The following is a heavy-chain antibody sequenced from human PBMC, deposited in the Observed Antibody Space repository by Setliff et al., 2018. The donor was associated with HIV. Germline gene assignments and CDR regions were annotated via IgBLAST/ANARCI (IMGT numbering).Heavy chain of an antibody. V-gene: IGHV4-31*03. Sequence: SETLSLTCTVSGGSINSSSYYWSWIRQFAGKGLEWIADIYYSGRINYNPSLKSRLTVSIDTSKNHLSLKVISVSVADTAMYFCARGKDPGLYFDNWRQGTLVTVSS. CDR3: ARGKDPGLYFDN. CDR2: IYYSGRI. CDR1: GGSINSSSYY. J-gene: IGHJ4*02. D-gene: IGHD2-15*01.